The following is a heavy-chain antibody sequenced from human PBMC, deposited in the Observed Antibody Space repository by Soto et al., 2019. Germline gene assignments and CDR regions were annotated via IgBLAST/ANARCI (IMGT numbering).Heavy chain of an antibody. V-gene: IGHV3-21*01. CDR3: ASVEADSYYFDS. CDR2: ISSSSSYI. D-gene: IGHD6-6*01. CDR1: GFTFSSYS. J-gene: IGHJ4*02. Sequence: EVQLVESGGGLVKPGGSLRLSCAASGFTFSSYSMNWVRQAPGKGLEWVSSISSSSSYIYYADSVKGRFTISRDNAKNSLYLQMNSLRAEDTAVYYCASVEADSYYFDSWGQGTLVTVSS.